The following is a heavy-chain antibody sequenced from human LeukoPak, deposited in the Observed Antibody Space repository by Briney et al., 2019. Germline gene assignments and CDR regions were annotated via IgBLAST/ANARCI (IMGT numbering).Heavy chain of an antibody. Sequence: GGSLRLSCAASGFSLSNYWMHWVRQAPGKGLVWVSRIDEYGRATFYADSVKGRFTISRDLAKSTLYLQMHSLRAEDTAVYFCARDLVFGSGSYGHWGQGTLVTVSA. CDR2: IDEYGRAT. D-gene: IGHD3-10*01. CDR1: GFSLSNYW. J-gene: IGHJ4*02. CDR3: ARDLVFGSGSYGH. V-gene: IGHV3-74*01.